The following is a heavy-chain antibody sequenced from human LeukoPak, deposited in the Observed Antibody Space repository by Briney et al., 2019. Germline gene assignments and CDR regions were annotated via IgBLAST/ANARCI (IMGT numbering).Heavy chain of an antibody. Sequence: GGSLRLSCAASGFTFSSYAMSWVRQAPGKGLEWVSAISGSGGSTYYADSVKGRFTISRDNSKNTLYLQMNSLRAEDTAVYYCAKGDRYYYDSSGSDWFDPWGQGTLVTVSS. CDR3: AKGDRYYYDSSGSDWFDP. D-gene: IGHD3-22*01. CDR2: ISGSGGST. J-gene: IGHJ5*02. CDR1: GFTFSSYA. V-gene: IGHV3-23*01.